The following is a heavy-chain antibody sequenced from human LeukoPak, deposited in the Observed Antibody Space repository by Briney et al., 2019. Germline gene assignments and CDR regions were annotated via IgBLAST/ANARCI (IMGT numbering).Heavy chain of an antibody. V-gene: IGHV3-7*01. Sequence: GGSLRLSCAASGFTFSSYSMNWVRQAPGKGPELVANIRRDGNVEYYVDSVKGRFTISRDNAKNSLYLQMSSLRAEDTAVYYCATVSYSSGWYFENWGQGTLVTVSS. J-gene: IGHJ4*02. CDR1: GFTFSSYS. CDR3: ATVSYSSGWYFEN. D-gene: IGHD6-19*01. CDR2: IRRDGNVE.